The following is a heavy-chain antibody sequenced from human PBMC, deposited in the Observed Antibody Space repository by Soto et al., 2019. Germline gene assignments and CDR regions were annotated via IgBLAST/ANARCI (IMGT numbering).Heavy chain of an antibody. D-gene: IGHD4-17*01. CDR3: ARFSDQRSYGDYADY. Sequence: QVQLVQSGAEVKKPGASVKVSCKASGYTFTNYYMHWVRQAPGQGLEWMGIINPSGGSTSYAQKFQGRVTMTRDTSTSRVYMELSSLRSEDTAVYYCARFSDQRSYGDYADYWGQGTLVTVSS. J-gene: IGHJ4*02. CDR1: GYTFTNYY. CDR2: INPSGGST. V-gene: IGHV1-46*01.